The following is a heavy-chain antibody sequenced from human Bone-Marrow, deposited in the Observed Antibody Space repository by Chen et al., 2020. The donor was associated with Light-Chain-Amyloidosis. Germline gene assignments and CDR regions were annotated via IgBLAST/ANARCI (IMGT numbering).Heavy chain of an antibody. CDR2: INADGTIT. Sequence: EVQLVESGGGLVQPGGSLRLSCAAYGLTFSGYWMLWVRQTPGKGLEWVSRINADGTITHYAGSVKGRFTISRDNAKNTLYLQMSSLRAEDTAAYYCGKDRWGFPDYWGQGTLVTVSS. D-gene: IGHD2-21*01. V-gene: IGHV3-74*01. CDR1: GLTFSGYW. J-gene: IGHJ4*02. CDR3: GKDRWGFPDY.